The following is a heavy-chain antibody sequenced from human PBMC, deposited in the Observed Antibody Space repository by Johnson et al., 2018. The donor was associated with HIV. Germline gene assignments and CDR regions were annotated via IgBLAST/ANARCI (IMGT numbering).Heavy chain of an antibody. V-gene: IGHV3-66*01. J-gene: IGHJ3*02. Sequence: VQLVESGGGLVQPGGSLRLSCAASGFTFSSYAMSWVRQAPGQGLEWVSVIYSGGNTYYADSVKGRFIISRDNFKNTLYLQMNSLRAEDTAVYYCATRDPTHRPGVFDILGQGTMVTVSS. CDR1: GFTFSSYA. CDR2: IYSGGNT. D-gene: IGHD1-14*01. CDR3: ATRDPTHRPGVFDI.